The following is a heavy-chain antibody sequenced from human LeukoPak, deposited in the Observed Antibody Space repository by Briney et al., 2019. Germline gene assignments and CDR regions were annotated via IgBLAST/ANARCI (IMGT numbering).Heavy chain of an antibody. V-gene: IGHV1-18*01. J-gene: IGHJ6*02. CDR1: GYTFVSHG. D-gene: IGHD5-18*01. Sequence: ASVKVSCKASGYTFVSHGFSWVRQAPGQGLEWMGWISAHNGRTNYSRKFQGRVTMTTDTSTSTTYMELRSLRSDDTAVYFCARDYRDTAMDFYGMDVWGQGTTVTVSS. CDR3: ARDYRDTAMDFYGMDV. CDR2: ISAHNGRT.